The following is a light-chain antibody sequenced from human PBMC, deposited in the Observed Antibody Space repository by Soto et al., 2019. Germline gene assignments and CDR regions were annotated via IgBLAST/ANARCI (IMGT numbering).Light chain of an antibody. J-gene: IGKJ5*01. V-gene: IGKV3-20*01. Sequence: EIVLTQSPGTLSLSPGERATLSCRASRIVGGDTLAWFQQRPGQAPRLVIYGASNRAAGIPDRFSGSGSGTDFTLTVSRLEPEDFAMYYCQQYHWAPDTFGQGTRLEMK. CDR1: RIVGGDT. CDR2: GAS. CDR3: QQYHWAPDT.